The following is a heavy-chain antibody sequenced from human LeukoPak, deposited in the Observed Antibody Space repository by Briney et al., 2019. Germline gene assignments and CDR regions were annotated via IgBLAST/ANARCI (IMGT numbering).Heavy chain of an antibody. J-gene: IGHJ4*02. CDR1: GGSINSATYY. V-gene: IGHV4-39*01. D-gene: IGHD2-21*01. CDR2: IYSSGST. Sequence: PSETLSLTCTVSGGSINSATYYWGWIRQPPGKGLEWTGTIYSSGSTSYTPSLESRVTMSVDTSKNQFFLKLTSVTAADTAVYYCARALAYCAGNCVTDYFDYWGQGALVTVSS. CDR3: ARALAYCAGNCVTDYFDY.